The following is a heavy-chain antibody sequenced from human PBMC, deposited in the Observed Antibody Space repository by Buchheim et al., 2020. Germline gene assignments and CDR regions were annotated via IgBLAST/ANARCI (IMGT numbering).Heavy chain of an antibody. CDR1: GFTFSSYS. CDR3: ASFPRYSSSWLPQRDFDY. J-gene: IGHJ4*02. CDR2: ISSSSSTI. Sequence: EVQLVESGGGLVQPGGSLRLSCAASGFTFSSYSMNWVRQAPGKGLEWVSYISSSSSTIYYADSVKGRFTISRDNAKNSLYLQMNSLRAEDTAVYYCASFPRYSSSWLPQRDFDYWGQGTL. V-gene: IGHV3-48*04. D-gene: IGHD6-13*01.